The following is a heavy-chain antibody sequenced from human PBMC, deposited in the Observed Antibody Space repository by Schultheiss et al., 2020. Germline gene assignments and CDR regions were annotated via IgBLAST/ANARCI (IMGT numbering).Heavy chain of an antibody. D-gene: IGHD2-15*01. CDR3: AKGLSSGGSCYSPSDY. J-gene: IGHJ4*02. Sequence: SETLSLTCTVSGGSISSYYWSWIRQPPGKGLEWIGYIYYSGSTNYNPSLKSRVTISVDTSKNQFSLKLSSVTAADTAVYYCAKGLSSGGSCYSPSDYWGQGTLVTGYS. CDR1: GGSISSYY. V-gene: IGHV4-59*01. CDR2: IYYSGST.